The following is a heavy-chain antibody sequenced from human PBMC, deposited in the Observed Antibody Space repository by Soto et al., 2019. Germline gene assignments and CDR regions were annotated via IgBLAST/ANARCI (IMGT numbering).Heavy chain of an antibody. CDR3: AKDKSPYQLNGFDY. V-gene: IGHV3-9*01. CDR1: GFTFDDYA. D-gene: IGHD2-2*01. Sequence: DVQLVESGGGLVQPGRSLRLSCAASGFTFDDYAMHWVRQAPGKGLEWVSGISWSSGSIAYADSVKGRFTISRDNAKNSLYLQMNSLRDEDTALYYCAKDKSPYQLNGFDYWGQGTLVTVSS. CDR2: ISWSSGSI. J-gene: IGHJ4*02.